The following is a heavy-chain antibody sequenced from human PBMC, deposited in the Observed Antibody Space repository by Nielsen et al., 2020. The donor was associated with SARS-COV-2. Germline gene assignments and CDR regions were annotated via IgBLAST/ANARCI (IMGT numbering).Heavy chain of an antibody. V-gene: IGHV3-48*02. CDR3: TKGAWYYDSSGYYAY. Sequence: GGSLRLSCAASGFTFSSYSMNWVRQAPGKGLEWVSYISSSSSTIYYADSVKGRFTISRDNAKNSLYLQMNSLRDEDTAVYYCTKGAWYYDSSGYYAYWGQGTLVTVSS. D-gene: IGHD3-22*01. J-gene: IGHJ4*02. CDR1: GFTFSSYS. CDR2: ISSSSSTI.